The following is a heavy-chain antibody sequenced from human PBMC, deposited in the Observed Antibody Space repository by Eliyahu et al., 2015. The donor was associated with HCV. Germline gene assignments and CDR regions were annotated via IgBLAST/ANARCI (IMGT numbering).Heavy chain of an antibody. J-gene: IGHJ4*02. CDR1: GFTFXTSS. V-gene: IGHV3-21*01. Sequence: EVQLVESGGGLVKPGGSLRLSCAAXGFTFXTSSLSWVRQSPGKGLEWVSSISSSGTXRYYVDSVRGRFTISRDNAKNSLYLQMDSLRAEDTAVYYCARGRGYGDPYFFDNWGQGVLVTVSS. CDR2: ISSSGTXR. D-gene: IGHD4-17*01. CDR3: ARGRGYGDPYFFDN.